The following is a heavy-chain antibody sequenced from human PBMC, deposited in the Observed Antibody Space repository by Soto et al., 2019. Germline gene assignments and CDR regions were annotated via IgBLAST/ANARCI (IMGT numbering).Heavy chain of an antibody. V-gene: IGHV3-53*01. Sequence: PGGSLRLSCAASGFTVSSNYMSWVRQAPGKGLEWVSVIYSGGSTYYADSVKGRFTISRDNSKNTLYLQMNSLRAEDTAVYYCARDRVDYDFWSGSPGRYYYGMDVWGQGTTGTVSS. CDR2: IYSGGST. J-gene: IGHJ6*02. D-gene: IGHD3-3*01. CDR1: GFTVSSNY. CDR3: ARDRVDYDFWSGSPGRYYYGMDV.